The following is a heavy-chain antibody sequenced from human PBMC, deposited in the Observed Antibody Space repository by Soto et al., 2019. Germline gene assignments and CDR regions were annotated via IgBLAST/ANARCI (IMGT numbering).Heavy chain of an antibody. D-gene: IGHD5-12*01. CDR3: ASYTPGGGYDSKTDY. V-gene: IGHV4-30-4*01. Sequence: SETLSLTCTVSGGSISSGDYYWSWIRQPPGKGLEWIGYIYYSGSTYYNPSLKSRVTISVDTSKNQFSLKLSSVTAADTAVYYCASYTPGGGYDSKTDYWGQGTLVTVSS. J-gene: IGHJ4*02. CDR2: IYYSGST. CDR1: GGSISSGDYY.